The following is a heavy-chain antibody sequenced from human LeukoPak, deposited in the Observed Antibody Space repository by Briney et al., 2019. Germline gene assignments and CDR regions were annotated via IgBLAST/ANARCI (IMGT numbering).Heavy chain of an antibody. CDR2: INPNSGGT. CDR1: GYTFTGYY. Sequence: ASVKVSCKASGYTFTGYYMHWVRQAPGQGLEWMGWINPNSGGTNYAQKFQGRVTMTRDTSISTAYMELSRLRSDDTAVYYCARAAERIWFGELSYFDYWGQGTLVTVSS. V-gene: IGHV1-2*02. D-gene: IGHD3-10*01. CDR3: ARAAERIWFGELSYFDY. J-gene: IGHJ4*02.